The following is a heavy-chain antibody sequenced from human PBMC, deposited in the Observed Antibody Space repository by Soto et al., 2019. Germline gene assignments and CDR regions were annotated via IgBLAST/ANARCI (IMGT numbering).Heavy chain of an antibody. D-gene: IGHD6-19*01. J-gene: IGHJ3*02. Sequence: VQLVESGGGLVQPGRSLRLSCAASGFTFGDYAMHWVRRAPGKGLEWVSSITWNSRTIGYADSVKGRFTISRDNARNSLFLQMNSLRPEDSALYYCATDWEAVSGNGAFDMWGQGTVVTVSS. CDR3: ATDWEAVSGNGAFDM. CDR2: ITWNSRTI. CDR1: GFTFGDYA. V-gene: IGHV3-9*01.